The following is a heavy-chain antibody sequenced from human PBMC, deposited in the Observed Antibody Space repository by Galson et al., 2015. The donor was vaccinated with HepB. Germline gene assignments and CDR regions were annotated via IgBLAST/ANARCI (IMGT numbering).Heavy chain of an antibody. Sequence: SLRLSCAASGFTFSGSAMHWVRQASGKGLEWVGRIRSKANSYATAYAASVKGRFTISRDDSKNTAYLQMNSLKTEDTAVHYCTRHPTSSDYGGTAGWGQGTLVTVSS. D-gene: IGHD4-23*01. V-gene: IGHV3-73*01. J-gene: IGHJ4*02. CDR3: TRHPTSSDYGGTAG. CDR1: GFTFSGSA. CDR2: IRSKANSYAT.